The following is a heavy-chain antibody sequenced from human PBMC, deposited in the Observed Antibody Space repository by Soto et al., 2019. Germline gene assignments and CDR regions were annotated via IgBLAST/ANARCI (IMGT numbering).Heavy chain of an antibody. D-gene: IGHD3-22*01. CDR2: ISYDGSNK. CDR1: GFTFSSYG. CDR3: AKDRWGGSGYYSDFDY. J-gene: IGHJ4*02. V-gene: IGHV3-30*18. Sequence: GGSLRLSCAASGFTFSSYGMHWVRQAPGKGLEWVAVISYDGSNKYYADSVKGRFTISRDNSKNTLYLQMNSLRAEDTAVYYCAKDRWGGSGYYSDFDYWGQGTLVTVSS.